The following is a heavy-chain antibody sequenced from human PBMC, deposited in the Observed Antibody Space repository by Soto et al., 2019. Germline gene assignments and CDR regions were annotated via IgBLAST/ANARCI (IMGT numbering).Heavy chain of an antibody. CDR3: ANQGDYYGSGIVY. V-gene: IGHV3-23*01. Sequence: EVQLLESGGGLVQPGGSLRLSCAASGFTFSSYAMSWVRQAPGKGLEWVSAISGSGGSTYYADSVKGRFTISRDNSKNTLYLQMNSLRAEYTAVYYCANQGDYYGSGIVYWGQGTLVTVSS. D-gene: IGHD3-10*01. CDR1: GFTFSSYA. J-gene: IGHJ4*02. CDR2: ISGSGGST.